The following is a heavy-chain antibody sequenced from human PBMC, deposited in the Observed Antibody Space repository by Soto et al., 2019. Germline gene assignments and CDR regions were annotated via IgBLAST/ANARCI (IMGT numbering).Heavy chain of an antibody. Sequence: GGSLRLSCAASGFTFSSYSMNWVRQAPGKGLECVSDISSNGSTIYYADSVKGRFTISRDNAKNSLYLQMGSLRAEDMAVYYCARRARPDFYYMDVWGKGTTVTVSS. J-gene: IGHJ6*03. V-gene: IGHV3-48*01. CDR2: ISSNGSTI. CDR3: ARRARPDFYYMDV. CDR1: GFTFSSYS. D-gene: IGHD6-6*01.